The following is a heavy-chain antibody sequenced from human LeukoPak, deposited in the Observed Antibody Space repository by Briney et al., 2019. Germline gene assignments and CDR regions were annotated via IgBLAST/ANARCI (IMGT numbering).Heavy chain of an antibody. Sequence: SETLSLTCTVSGGPISSSSYYWGWIRQPPGKGLEWIGSIYYSGSTYYNPSLKSRVTISVDTSKNQFSLKLSSVTAADTAVYYCAGLRLGELFPLLDYWGQGTLVTVSS. CDR2: IYYSGST. CDR1: GGPISSSSYY. D-gene: IGHD3-16*01. V-gene: IGHV4-39*07. CDR3: AGLRLGELFPLLDY. J-gene: IGHJ4*02.